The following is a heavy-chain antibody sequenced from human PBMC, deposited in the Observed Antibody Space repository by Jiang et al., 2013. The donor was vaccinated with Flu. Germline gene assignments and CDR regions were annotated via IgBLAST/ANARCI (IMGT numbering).Heavy chain of an antibody. CDR2: ISSSGDII. Sequence: ESGGDLVKPGGSLRLSCAASGFIFSDYYMSWLRQAPGKGLEWISYISSSGDIIYYADSVKGRFTISRDNPKNSLYLQMSSLRAEDTAVYYCARSPLTATGAYDIWGQGTMVTVSS. J-gene: IGHJ3*02. CDR1: GFIFSDYY. V-gene: IGHV3-11*01. D-gene: IGHD1-1*01. CDR3: ARSPLTATGAYDI.